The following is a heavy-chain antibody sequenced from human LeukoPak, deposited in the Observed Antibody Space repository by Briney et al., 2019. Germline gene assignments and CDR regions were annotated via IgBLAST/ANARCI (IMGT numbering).Heavy chain of an antibody. CDR3: ARGIAAAGYFDY. Sequence: PSETLSLTCAVYGGSFSGYYWSWIRQPPGKGLEWIGEINHSGSTNYNPSLKSRVTISVDTSKNQFSLKLSSVTAADTAVYYCARGIAAAGYFDYWGLGTLVTVSS. J-gene: IGHJ4*02. CDR1: GGSFSGYY. V-gene: IGHV4-34*01. CDR2: INHSGST. D-gene: IGHD6-13*01.